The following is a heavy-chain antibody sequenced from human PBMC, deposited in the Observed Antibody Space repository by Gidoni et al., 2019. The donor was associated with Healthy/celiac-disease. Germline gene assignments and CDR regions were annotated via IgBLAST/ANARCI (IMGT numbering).Heavy chain of an antibody. D-gene: IGHD3-10*01. CDR1: GGSFSHYS. CDR3: ARGRGRLKAPLRTNAFDI. J-gene: IGHJ3*02. CDR2: INHSGNT. V-gene: IGHV4-34*01. Sequence: QVQLQQWGAGLLKPSETLSLTCAVYGGSFSHYSWSWIRQPPGKGLEWIGEINHSGNTNYNPSLKSRVTISVDTSKSQFSLKLSSVTAADTAVYYCARGRGRLKAPLRTNAFDIWGQGTMVTVSS.